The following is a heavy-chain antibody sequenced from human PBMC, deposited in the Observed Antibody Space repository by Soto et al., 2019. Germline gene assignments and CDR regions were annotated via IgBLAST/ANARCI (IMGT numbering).Heavy chain of an antibody. CDR1: GFTFNNYA. CDR2: ISATGGST. CDR3: AKDRLAGNFDY. Sequence: VQVLDSGGGLVQPGGSLRLSCAASGFTFNNYAMNWVRQAPGKGLEWVATISATGGSTYYADSVTGRFTISRDNSKNTLYLQMTGLRVEDTAVYYCAKDRLAGNFDYWGQGTQVTVSS. V-gene: IGHV3-23*01. J-gene: IGHJ4*02.